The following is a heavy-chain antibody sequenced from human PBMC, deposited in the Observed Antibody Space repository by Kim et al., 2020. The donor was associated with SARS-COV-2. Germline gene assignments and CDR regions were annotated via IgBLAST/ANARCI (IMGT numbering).Heavy chain of an antibody. Sequence: GGSLRLSCAASGFTFSSYAMSWVRQAPGKGLEWVSAISGSGGSTYYADSVKGRFTISRDNSKNTLYLQMNSLRAEDTAVYYCAKGTGNRRITIFGVVIYLDCLGQGTLVTVSS. D-gene: IGHD3-3*01. CDR1: GFTFSSYA. CDR2: ISGSGGST. V-gene: IGHV3-23*01. J-gene: IGHJ4*02. CDR3: AKGTGNRRITIFGVVIYLDC.